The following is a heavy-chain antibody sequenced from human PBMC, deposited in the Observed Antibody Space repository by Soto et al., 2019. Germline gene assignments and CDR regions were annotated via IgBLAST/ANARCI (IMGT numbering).Heavy chain of an antibody. D-gene: IGHD2-2*03. CDR2: IKQDGSEK. CDR3: ARGWIFFDY. V-gene: IGHV3-7*01. J-gene: IGHJ4*02. Sequence: GSLILSCESSGFTFSRYWMSWVRQAPGKGLEWVANIKQDGSEKYYVDSVKGRFTISRDNAKNSLYLQMNSLRAEDTAVYYCARGWIFFDYWGQGTLVPVSS. CDR1: GFTFSRYW.